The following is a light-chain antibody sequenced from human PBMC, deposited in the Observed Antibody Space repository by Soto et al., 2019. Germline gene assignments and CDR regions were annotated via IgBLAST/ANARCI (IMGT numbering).Light chain of an antibody. CDR1: QSVSSY. CDR3: QQRSNWPPFT. Sequence: EIVLTQSPATLYLSPGERATLSCRASQSVSSYLAWYQQKPDQAPRLLIYDASNRATGIPARFSGSGSGTDFTLTISSLEPEDFAVYYCQQRSNWPPFTFGPGTKVDIK. CDR2: DAS. V-gene: IGKV3-11*01. J-gene: IGKJ3*01.